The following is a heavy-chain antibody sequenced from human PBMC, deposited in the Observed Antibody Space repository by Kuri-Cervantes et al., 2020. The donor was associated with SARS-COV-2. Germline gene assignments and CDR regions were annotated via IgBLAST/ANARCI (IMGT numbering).Heavy chain of an antibody. J-gene: IGHJ6*02. CDR3: ARDLIAAAGQYYYYGMDV. CDR2: IYTSGST. D-gene: IGHD6-13*01. V-gene: IGHV4-61*02. Sequence: SCTVSGGSVSSGSYYWSWIRQPAGRGLEWIGRIYTSGSTNYNPSLKSRVTMSVDTSKNQFSLKLSSVTAADTAVYYCARDLIAAAGQYYYYGMDVWGQGTTVTAP. CDR1: GGSVSSGSYY.